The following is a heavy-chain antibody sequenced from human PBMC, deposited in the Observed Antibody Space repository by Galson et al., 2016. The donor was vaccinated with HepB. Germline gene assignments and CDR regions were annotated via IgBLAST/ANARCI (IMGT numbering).Heavy chain of an antibody. CDR1: GFTFTNHA. CDR3: ARVTPFALPTGYYYGLDV. J-gene: IGHJ6*02. Sequence: SLRLSCAASGFTFTNHAITWVRQAPGKGLEWVSTINGDGDREYYADSVQGRFTISRDNSKNTLYLQMDSLRAEDTAVYYCARVTPFALPTGYYYGLDVWGQGTTVTVSS. CDR2: INGDGDRE. D-gene: IGHD1-14*01. V-gene: IGHV3-23*01.